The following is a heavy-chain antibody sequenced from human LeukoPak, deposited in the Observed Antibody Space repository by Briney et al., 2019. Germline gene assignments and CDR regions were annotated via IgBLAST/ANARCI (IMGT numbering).Heavy chain of an antibody. V-gene: IGHV5-10-1*01. CDR1: GYSFSSYW. D-gene: IGHD2-2*01. CDR3: ARRCGTSTSCYVS. J-gene: IGHJ4*02. CDR2: IDPSDSYT. Sequence: GESLKISCKGSGYSFSSYWISWVRQMPGKGLEWMGTIDPSDSYTNYSPSFQGHVTISVDKSIRTAYLQWSSLKASDSAIYYCARRCGTSTSCYVSWGQGTLVTVSS.